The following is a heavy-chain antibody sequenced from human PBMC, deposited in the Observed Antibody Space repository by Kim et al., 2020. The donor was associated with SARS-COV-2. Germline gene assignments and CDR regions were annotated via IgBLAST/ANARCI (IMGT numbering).Heavy chain of an antibody. J-gene: IGHJ3*01. CDR3: ARGANTAFDF. Sequence: SNDYAVSVKSRITINPDTSKNQFSLQLNSVTPEDTAVYYCARGANTAFDFWGQGTMVTVSS. CDR2: SN. V-gene: IGHV6-1*01.